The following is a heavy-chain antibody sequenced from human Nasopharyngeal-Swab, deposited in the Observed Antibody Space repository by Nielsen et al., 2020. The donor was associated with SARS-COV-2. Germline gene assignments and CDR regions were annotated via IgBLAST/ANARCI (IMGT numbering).Heavy chain of an antibody. J-gene: IGHJ6*03. CDR1: GYTFTSYY. CDR3: ARDGKIIAARPYYYYYMDV. Sequence: ASVKVSCKASGYTFTSYYMHWVRQAPGQGLEWMGIINPSGGSTSYAQKFQGRVTMTRDTSTSTVYVELSSLRSEDTAVYYCARDGKIIAARPYYYYYMDVWGKGTTVTVSS. V-gene: IGHV1-46*01. D-gene: IGHD6-6*01. CDR2: INPSGGST.